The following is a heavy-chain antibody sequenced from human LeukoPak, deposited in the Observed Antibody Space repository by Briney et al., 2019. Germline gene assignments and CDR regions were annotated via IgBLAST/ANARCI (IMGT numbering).Heavy chain of an antibody. CDR2: ISGSGGST. CDR3: AKSGGSSPTGGLKIYYYYYMDV. Sequence: GGSLRLSCAASGFTFSSYATSWVRQAPGKGLEWVSAISGSGGSTYYADSVKGRFTISRDNSKNTLYLQMNSLRAEDTAVYYCAKSGGSSPTGGLKIYYYYYMDVWGKGTTVTVSS. V-gene: IGHV3-23*01. D-gene: IGHD6-13*01. CDR1: GFTFSSYA. J-gene: IGHJ6*03.